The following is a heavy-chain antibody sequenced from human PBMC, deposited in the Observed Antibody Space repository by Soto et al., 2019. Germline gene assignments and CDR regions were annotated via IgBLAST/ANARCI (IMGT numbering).Heavy chain of an antibody. J-gene: IGHJ4*02. Sequence: GGSLRLSCVASGFTFSSYAMIWVRQAPGKGLEWVSGISASGGTIHYADSVRGRFPICRDNSKNTLYLQMNSLGAEDTAAYYCAESRGSSWSQVDSWGQGILVTVSS. CDR1: GFTFSSYA. D-gene: IGHD6-13*01. CDR2: ISASGGTI. CDR3: AESRGSSWSQVDS. V-gene: IGHV3-23*01.